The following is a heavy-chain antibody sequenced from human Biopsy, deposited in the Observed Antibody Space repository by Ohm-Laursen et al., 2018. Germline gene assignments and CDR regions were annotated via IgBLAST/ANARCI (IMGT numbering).Heavy chain of an antibody. CDR3: ATSHYFESTGYAFDF. Sequence: ASVKVSCKTSGYTFPNFGISWVRQAPGRGLEWMGWISPYNGNGDYEKNFHGRVTLTADTSTSTVYMELRNLRSGDTAVYYCATSHYFESTGYAFDFWGQGTMVSVSS. CDR1: GYTFPNFG. V-gene: IGHV1-18*01. D-gene: IGHD3-22*01. J-gene: IGHJ3*01. CDR2: ISPYNGNG.